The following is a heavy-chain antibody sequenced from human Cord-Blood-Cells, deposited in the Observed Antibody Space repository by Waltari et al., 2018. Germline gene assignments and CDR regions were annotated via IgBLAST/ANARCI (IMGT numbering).Heavy chain of an antibody. V-gene: IGHV4-39*01. J-gene: IGHJ4*02. Sequence: QLQLQESGPGLVKPSETLSLTCPVSGGSISSSSYYLGWIRQPPGKGLEWIGSIYYCGSTYYNPSLKSRVTISVDTSKNQFSLKLSSVTAAETAVYYCARQVWESIDYWGQGTLVTVSS. CDR2: IYYCGST. CDR1: GGSISSSSYY. CDR3: ARQVWESIDY. D-gene: IGHD1-26*01.